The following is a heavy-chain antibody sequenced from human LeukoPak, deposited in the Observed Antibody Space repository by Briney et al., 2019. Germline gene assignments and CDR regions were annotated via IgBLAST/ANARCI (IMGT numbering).Heavy chain of an antibody. CDR1: GFTFSNYW. CDR2: IKPDGSKK. D-gene: IGHD2/OR15-2a*01. Sequence: PGGSLRLSCAASGFTFSNYWMTWVRQAPGKGLEWVANIKPDGSKKSYVDSVKGRITVSRDNAKNSLSLQMDSLRVEDTAVYYCSSQPAVIDLDLWGQGTLVTVSS. CDR3: SSQPAVIDLDL. V-gene: IGHV3-7*01. J-gene: IGHJ5*02.